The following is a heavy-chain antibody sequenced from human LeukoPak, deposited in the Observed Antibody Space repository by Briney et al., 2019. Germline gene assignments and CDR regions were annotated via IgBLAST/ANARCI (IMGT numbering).Heavy chain of an antibody. CDR1: GLTFSSHW. CDR3: ARAPSQGYSSGWYLDY. CDR2: LYSGGST. Sequence: GGSLRLSCAASGLTFSSHWVHWVRQAPGKGLEWVSVLYSGGSTYYADSVKGRFTISRDNSKNTLYLQMNSLRAEDTAVYYCARAPSQGYSSGWYLDYWGQGTLVTVSS. D-gene: IGHD6-19*01. J-gene: IGHJ4*02. V-gene: IGHV3-53*01.